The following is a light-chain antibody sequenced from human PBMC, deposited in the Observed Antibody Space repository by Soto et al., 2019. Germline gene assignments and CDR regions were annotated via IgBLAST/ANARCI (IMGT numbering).Light chain of an antibody. Sequence: EIVMTQSPDTLSVSPGERATLSCRASQSLSSSLAWYQQKPGQAPRLLIYAASNRATGIPARFSGSGSGTDFTLTISSLEPEDFAIYYCQQRYNWPLTFGGGTKVEIK. V-gene: IGKV3-11*01. CDR1: QSLSSS. J-gene: IGKJ4*01. CDR2: AAS. CDR3: QQRYNWPLT.